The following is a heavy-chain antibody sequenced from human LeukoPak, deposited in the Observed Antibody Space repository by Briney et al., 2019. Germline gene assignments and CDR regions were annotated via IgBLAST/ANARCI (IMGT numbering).Heavy chain of an antibody. CDR2: IIPIFGTA. CDR3: ASSGGFGSGGSREVYYYMDV. Sequence: AASVKVSCKASGGTFSSYAISWVRQAPGQGLEWMGGIIPIFGTANYAQKFQGRDTITADKSTSTAYMELSSLRSEDTAVYYCASSGGFGSGGSREVYYYMDVWGKGTTVTVSS. V-gene: IGHV1-69*06. CDR1: GGTFSSYA. J-gene: IGHJ6*03. D-gene: IGHD2-15*01.